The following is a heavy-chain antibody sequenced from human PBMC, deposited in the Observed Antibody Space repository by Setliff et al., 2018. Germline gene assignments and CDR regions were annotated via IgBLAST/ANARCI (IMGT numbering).Heavy chain of an antibody. D-gene: IGHD2-2*01. CDR3: ARGPKDMVVVPATNLFDY. V-gene: IGHV1-3*01. CDR1: GYTFANYG. Sequence: ASVKVSCKASGYTFANYGLHWVRQAPGQRLEWMGWINAGNGDTKFSQKFQDTITMTADTSASTAYMDLRSLRSDDTAVYFCARGPKDMVVVPATNLFDYWGQGTLVTVSS. CDR2: INAGNGDT. J-gene: IGHJ4*02.